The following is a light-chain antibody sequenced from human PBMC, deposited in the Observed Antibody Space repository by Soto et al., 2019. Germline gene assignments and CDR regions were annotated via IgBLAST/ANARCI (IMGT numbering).Light chain of an antibody. Sequence: EIVLTHSPGTQSLSPGARSTLSCRASQDVSSSYLAWYQQKLGQAPRIXMYGKSNRATGIPARLSGSGSGTDLNLTISRLEAEDFAVYYCQKYDTSPRTCGQGTKVDIK. CDR1: QDVSSSY. V-gene: IGKV3-20*01. J-gene: IGKJ2*01. CDR2: GKS. CDR3: QKYDTSPRT.